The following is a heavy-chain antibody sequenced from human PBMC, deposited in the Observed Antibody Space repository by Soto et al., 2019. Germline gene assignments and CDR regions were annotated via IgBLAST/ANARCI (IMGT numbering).Heavy chain of an antibody. CDR3: AKRRGVFIIYFYYGMDV. Sequence: LRLSCAASGFTFTNYGMHWVRQTPGKGLEWVALILYDGSNTYYAASLKGRFTISRDNSNNTLYLQVSSLQAEDTAVYYCAKRRGVFIIYFYYGMDVWGQGTSVTVSS. J-gene: IGHJ6*02. V-gene: IGHV3-30*18. D-gene: IGHD2-8*01. CDR1: GFTFTNYG. CDR2: ILYDGSNT.